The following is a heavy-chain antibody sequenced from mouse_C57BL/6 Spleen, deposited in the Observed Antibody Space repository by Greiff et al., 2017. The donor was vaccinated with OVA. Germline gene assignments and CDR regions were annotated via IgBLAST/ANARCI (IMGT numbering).Heavy chain of an antibody. V-gene: IGHV1-26*01. CDR2: INPNNGGT. Sequence: EVQLQQSGPELVKPGASVKISCKASGYTFTDYYMNWVKQSHGKSLEWIGDINPNNGGTSYHQKFKGKATLTVDKSSSTAYMELRSLTSEDSAVYYCARYETPYSSGDYWGQGTTLTVSS. CDR3: ARYETPYSSGDY. J-gene: IGHJ2*01. D-gene: IGHD3-2*02. CDR1: GYTFTDYY.